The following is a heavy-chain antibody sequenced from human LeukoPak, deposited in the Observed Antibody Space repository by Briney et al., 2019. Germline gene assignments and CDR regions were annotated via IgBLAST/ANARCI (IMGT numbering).Heavy chain of an antibody. D-gene: IGHD1-26*01. CDR2: IYTSGST. V-gene: IGHV4-4*07. CDR1: GGSISSYY. CDR3: ARDGHGWELLGEWFDP. Sequence: KPSETLSLTCTVSGGSISSYYWSWIRQPAGKGLEWIGRIYTSGSTNYNPSLKSRVTMSVDTSKNQFSLKLSSVTAADTAVYYCARDGHGWELLGEWFDPWGQGTLVTVSS. J-gene: IGHJ5*02.